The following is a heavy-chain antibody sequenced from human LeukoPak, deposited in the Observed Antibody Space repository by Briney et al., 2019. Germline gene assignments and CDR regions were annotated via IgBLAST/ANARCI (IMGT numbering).Heavy chain of an antibody. V-gene: IGHV3-30*02. Sequence: GGSLRLSCAAFGFTFSSYGMHWVRQTPGKGLEWVAFIRHDGSYQQYADSVKGRFTVSRDNSKDMVYLQMNSLRTEDTAVYYCAKSRDSNDYPRDFDFWGQGTLVTVSS. J-gene: IGHJ4*02. CDR3: AKSRDSNDYPRDFDF. CDR1: GFTFSSYG. D-gene: IGHD3-22*01. CDR2: IRHDGSYQ.